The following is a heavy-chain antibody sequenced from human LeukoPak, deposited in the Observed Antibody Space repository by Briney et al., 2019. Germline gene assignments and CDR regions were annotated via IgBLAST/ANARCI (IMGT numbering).Heavy chain of an antibody. CDR2: IYSSGSI. CDR1: GGSIRSYY. D-gene: IGHD1-26*01. J-gene: IGHJ4*02. CDR3: AREDGSYSRVDY. Sequence: PSETLSLTCTVSGGSIRSYYWSWIRQSAGKGLEWIGRIYSSGSISSNPSLKSRVTMSVDTSRNQFSLKLNSVTAADTAVYYCAREDGSYSRVDYWGQGTLVTVSS. V-gene: IGHV4-4*07.